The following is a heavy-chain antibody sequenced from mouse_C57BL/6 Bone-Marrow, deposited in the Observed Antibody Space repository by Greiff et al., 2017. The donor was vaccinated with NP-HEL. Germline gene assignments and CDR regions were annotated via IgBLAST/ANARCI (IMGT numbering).Heavy chain of an antibody. J-gene: IGHJ3*01. CDR2: IDPSDSYT. CDR1: GYTFTSYW. D-gene: IGHD3-1*01. V-gene: IGHV1-59*01. CDR3: ARGLPLAY. Sequence: QVQLQQPGAELVRPGTSVKLSCKASGYTFTSYWMHWVKQRPGQGLEWIGVIDPSDSYTNYNQKFKGKATLTVDTSSSTAYMQLSSLTSEDSAVYCCARGLPLAYWGQGTLVTVSA.